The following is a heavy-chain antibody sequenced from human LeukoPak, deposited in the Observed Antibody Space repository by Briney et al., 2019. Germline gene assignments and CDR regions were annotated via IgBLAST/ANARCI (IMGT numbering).Heavy chain of an antibody. CDR1: GFTFSTYS. V-gene: IGHV3-21*04. Sequence: PGGSLRLSCAASGFTFSTYSMSWVRQAPGKGLEWVSSISDNSYWIYYADSVEGRFIISRDNAKNSLYLQMNSLKAEDTAIYYCATSIGVAVAFDFWGQGTLVTVSS. CDR3: ATSIGVAVAFDF. CDR2: ISDNSYWI. D-gene: IGHD6-19*01. J-gene: IGHJ4*02.